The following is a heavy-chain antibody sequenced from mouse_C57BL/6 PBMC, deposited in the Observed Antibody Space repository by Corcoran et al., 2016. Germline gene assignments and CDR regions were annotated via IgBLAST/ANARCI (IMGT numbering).Heavy chain of an antibody. CDR2: INPNNGGT. CDR1: GYTFTDYY. Sequence: EVQLQQSGPELVKPGASVKISCKASGYTFTDYYMNWVKQSHGKSLEWIGDINPNNGGTSYNQKFKGKATLTVDKSSSTAYMELRSPTSEDSAVYYCASDPAYWGQGTLVTVSA. J-gene: IGHJ3*01. CDR3: ASDPAY. V-gene: IGHV1-26*01.